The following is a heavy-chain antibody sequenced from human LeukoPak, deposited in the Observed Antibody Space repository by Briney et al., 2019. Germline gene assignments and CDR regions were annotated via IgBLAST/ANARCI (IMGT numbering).Heavy chain of an antibody. CDR1: GFTFNRSD. J-gene: IGHJ4*02. Sequence: GGSLRLSCVASGFTFNRSDTHWVRQTAGEGLEWVSPIGTAGDTYYLGSVKGRYTISREKAKNSLCLQMSSLRAGDTAVYYCAREGYSSSWYKDYWGQGTLVTVSS. CDR3: AREGYSSSWYKDY. D-gene: IGHD6-13*01. CDR2: IGTAGDT. V-gene: IGHV3-13*01.